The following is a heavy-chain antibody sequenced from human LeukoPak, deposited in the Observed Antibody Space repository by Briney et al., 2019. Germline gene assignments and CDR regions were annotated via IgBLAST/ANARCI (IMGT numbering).Heavy chain of an antibody. Sequence: TETLSLTCAVYGGSFSGYYWSWIRQPPGKGLEWIGEINHSGSTNYNPSLKSRVAISVDTSKNQFSLNLTSVTAADTAVYYCARPRLLYGSGPILVWGQGNLVTVSS. CDR1: GGSFSGYY. D-gene: IGHD3-10*01. V-gene: IGHV4-34*01. CDR3: ARPRLLYGSGPILV. J-gene: IGHJ4*02. CDR2: INHSGST.